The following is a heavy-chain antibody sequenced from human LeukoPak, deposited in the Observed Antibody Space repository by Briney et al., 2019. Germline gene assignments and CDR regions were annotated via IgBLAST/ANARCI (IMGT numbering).Heavy chain of an antibody. CDR1: GFTFSSYA. D-gene: IGHD2-15*01. CDR3: AKEEEKGVVLEHNHDY. V-gene: IGHV3-23*01. J-gene: IGHJ4*02. CDR2: ISGSGDNT. Sequence: QAGGSLRLSCAASGFTFSSYAMSWVRQAPGKGLEWVSGISGSGDNTYYADSVKGRFTISRDNSKTTLYLQMNGLRAEDTAVYYCAKEEEKGVVLEHNHDYWGQGTLVTVAS.